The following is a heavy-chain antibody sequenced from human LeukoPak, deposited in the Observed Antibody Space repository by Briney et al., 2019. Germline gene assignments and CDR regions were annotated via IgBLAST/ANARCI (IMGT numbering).Heavy chain of an antibody. J-gene: IGHJ4*02. CDR3: ARDCSSTSCYADGLDY. CDR1: GYTFTSYY. CDR2: INPSGGST. D-gene: IGHD2-2*01. Sequence: GASVKVSCKASGYTFTSYYMHWVRQAPGQGLGWMGIINPSGGSTSYAQKFQGRVTMTRDTSTSTVYMELSSLRSEDTAVYYCARDCSSTSCYADGLDYWGQGTLVTVSS. V-gene: IGHV1-46*01.